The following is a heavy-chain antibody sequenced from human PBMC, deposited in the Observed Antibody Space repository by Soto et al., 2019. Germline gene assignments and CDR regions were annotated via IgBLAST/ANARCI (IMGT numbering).Heavy chain of an antibody. CDR1: GYTFTSYG. CDR3: ATDAPDGGFDY. CDR2: ISAYNGNT. D-gene: IGHD3-10*01. V-gene: IGHV1-18*01. Sequence: ASVKVSCKASGYTFTSYGISWVRQAPGQGLEWMGWISAYNGNTNYAQKLQGRVTMTTDTSTSTAYMELSSLRSEDTAVYYCATDAPDGGFDYWGQGTLVPVSS. J-gene: IGHJ4*02.